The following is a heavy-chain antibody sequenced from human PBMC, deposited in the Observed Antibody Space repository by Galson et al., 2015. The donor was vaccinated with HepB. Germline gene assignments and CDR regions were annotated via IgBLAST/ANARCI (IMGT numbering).Heavy chain of an antibody. J-gene: IGHJ4*02. CDR1: GFTFSDYY. CDR3: AKDLRDFWSGYGIDY. CDR2: ISSSSSYT. Sequence: SLRLSCAASGFTFSDYYMSWIRQAPGKGLEWVSYISSSSSYTNYADSVKGRFTISRDNAKNSLYLQMNSLRAEDTAVYYCAKDLRDFWSGYGIDYWGQGTLVTVSS. V-gene: IGHV3-11*06. D-gene: IGHD3-3*01.